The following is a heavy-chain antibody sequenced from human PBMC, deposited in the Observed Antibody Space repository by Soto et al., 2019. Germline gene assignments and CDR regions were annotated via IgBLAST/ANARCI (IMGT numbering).Heavy chain of an antibody. D-gene: IGHD3-22*01. V-gene: IGHV1-69*06. CDR3: AISRVGYDSSGYYYGHFDY. CDR1: GGTFSSYA. J-gene: IGHJ4*02. Sequence: SVKVSCKASGGTFSSYAISWVRQAPGQGLEWMGGIIPIFGTANYAQKFHGRVTITADKSTGTAYMELSSLRSEDTAVYYCAISRVGYDSSGYYYGHFDYWGQGTLVTVSS. CDR2: IIPIFGTA.